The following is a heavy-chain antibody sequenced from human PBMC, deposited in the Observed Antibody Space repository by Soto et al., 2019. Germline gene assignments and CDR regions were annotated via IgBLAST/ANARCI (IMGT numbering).Heavy chain of an antibody. V-gene: IGHV4-31*03. CDR3: AREYTYGSNFFDC. CDR1: GGSISSAAYY. Sequence: QVQLQESGPGLVKPSQTLSLTFTGSGGSISSAAYYVSWIRQHPGKGLEWIGYISHSGSTYYTPSLKSRVIISADTSKHQFSVNLTSVTAADTAVYYCAREYTYGSNFFDCWGQGALVTVSS. CDR2: ISHSGST. J-gene: IGHJ4*02. D-gene: IGHD5-18*01.